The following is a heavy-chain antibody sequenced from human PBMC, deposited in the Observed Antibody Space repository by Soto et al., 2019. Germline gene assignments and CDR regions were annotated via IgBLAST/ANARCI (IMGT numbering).Heavy chain of an antibody. J-gene: IGHJ4*02. V-gene: IGHV3-7*01. Sequence: GGSLRLSCAASGFTFSSYWMSWVRQAPGKGLEWVANIKQDGSDKYYEDSVKGRFTISRDNAKNSLYLQMNSLRAEDTAVYYCARVTMVRRVIIYYFDYWGQGTLVTVSS. CDR3: ARVTMVRRVIIYYFDY. D-gene: IGHD3-10*01. CDR2: IKQDGSDK. CDR1: GFTFSSYW.